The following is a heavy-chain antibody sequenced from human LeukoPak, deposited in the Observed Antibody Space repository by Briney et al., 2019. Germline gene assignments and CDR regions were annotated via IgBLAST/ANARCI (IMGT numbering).Heavy chain of an antibody. CDR2: ISRGSGHI. Sequence: KPGGSLRLSCAASGFTFSSYSMNWVRQAPGKGLEWVSSISRGSGHIYYADSVKGRFTISRDNARNSLYLQMNSLRAEDTAIYYCARVDAALDYCGQGALVTVSS. D-gene: IGHD6-6*01. V-gene: IGHV3-21*01. J-gene: IGHJ4*02. CDR3: ARVDAALDY. CDR1: GFTFSSYS.